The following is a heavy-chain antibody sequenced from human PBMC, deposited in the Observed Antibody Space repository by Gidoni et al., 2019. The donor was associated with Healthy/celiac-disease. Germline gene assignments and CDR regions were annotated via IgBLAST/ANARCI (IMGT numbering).Heavy chain of an antibody. CDR3: ARLSFMDGPPTD. Sequence: QLQLQESGPGLVKPSEPLSLTCTVSGGSISSSSYYWGWIRQPPGKGLEWIGSIYYSGSTYYNPSLKSRVTISVDTSKNQFSLKLSSVTAADTAVYYCARLSFMDGPPTDWGQGTLVTVSS. V-gene: IGHV4-39*01. J-gene: IGHJ4*02. D-gene: IGHD3-3*02. CDR1: GGSISSSSYY. CDR2: IYYSGST.